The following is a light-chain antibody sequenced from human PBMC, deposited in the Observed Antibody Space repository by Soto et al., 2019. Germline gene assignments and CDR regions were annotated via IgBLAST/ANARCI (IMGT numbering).Light chain of an antibody. CDR3: SSYTSSSLLV. CDR1: SSDVGGYNY. Sequence: QSALTQPASVSGSPGQSITISCTGTSSDVGGYNYVSWYQQHPGKAPKLMIYDVSNRPSGVSNRFSGSKSGNTASLTISGLQAEDEADYYCSSYTSSSLLVFGTGTKVTV. V-gene: IGLV2-14*01. CDR2: DVS. J-gene: IGLJ1*01.